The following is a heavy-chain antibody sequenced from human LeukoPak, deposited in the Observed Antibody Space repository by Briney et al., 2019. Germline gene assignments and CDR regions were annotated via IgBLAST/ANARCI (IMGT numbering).Heavy chain of an antibody. D-gene: IGHD3-10*01. CDR1: GGSISNSDYY. J-gene: IGHJ6*02. Sequence: PSETLSLTCTVSGGSISNSDYYWSWIRQPPGKGLEWIGYIYYSGSSYYNPSLKGRVPISVDTSNNQFSLKVNSVTAADTAVYYCARARGGSGGFVPWDYYYTLDVWGQGTTVTVSS. CDR2: IYYSGSS. V-gene: IGHV4-30-4*08. CDR3: ARARGGSGGFVPWDYYYTLDV.